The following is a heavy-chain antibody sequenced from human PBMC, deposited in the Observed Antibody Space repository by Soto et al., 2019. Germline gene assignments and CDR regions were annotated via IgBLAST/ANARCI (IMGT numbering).Heavy chain of an antibody. J-gene: IGHJ4*02. CDR3: ARDHHNSGWYNVGNY. D-gene: IGHD6-13*01. V-gene: IGHV3-30*03. CDR1: GFTFSTYG. Sequence: QVQLVDSGGGVVQPGRSLRLSCAASGFTFSTYGMHWVRQVPGKGLEWVAVISNDGRNKYYADSVKGRFTISRDDSKNTMYLQMNNLRPEDTAVYYCARDHHNSGWYNVGNYWGLGTLVTVSS. CDR2: ISNDGRNK.